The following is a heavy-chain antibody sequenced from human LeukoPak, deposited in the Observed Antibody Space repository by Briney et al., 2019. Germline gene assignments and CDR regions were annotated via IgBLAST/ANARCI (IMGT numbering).Heavy chain of an antibody. Sequence: ETLSLTCTVSGGSLSGYYWSWVRQPPGKGLEWIGYIHYSGSTKYNSSLKSRVTISVDTSKNQISLKLNSVTAADAAVYYCARPAENYYYGMDVWGEGTTVTVSS. CDR3: ARPAENYYYGMDV. V-gene: IGHV4-59*08. CDR2: IHYSGST. J-gene: IGHJ6*04. CDR1: GGSLSGYY.